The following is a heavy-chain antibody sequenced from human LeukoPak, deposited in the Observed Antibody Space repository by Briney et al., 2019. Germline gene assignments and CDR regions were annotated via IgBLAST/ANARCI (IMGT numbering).Heavy chain of an antibody. D-gene: IGHD3-22*01. CDR2: MYYSGGT. V-gene: IGHV4-39*01. J-gene: IGHJ4*02. CDR3: ARHYYYDSSGYYYDYFDY. CDR1: GGSISSSNHY. Sequence: SETLSLTCSVSGGSISSSNHYWGWIRQPPGKGLEWIGTMYYSGGTYYNPSLVSRITMSVDTSKNQFSLQLNSVTAADTAVYYCARHYYYDSSGYYYDYFDYWGQGTLVTVSS.